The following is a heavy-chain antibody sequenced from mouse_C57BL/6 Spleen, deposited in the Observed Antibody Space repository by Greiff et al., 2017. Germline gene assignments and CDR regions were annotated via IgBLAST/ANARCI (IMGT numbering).Heavy chain of an antibody. V-gene: IGHV1-55*01. CDR3: ARAGSYYSIGDYYAMDD. CDR2: IYPGSGST. D-gene: IGHD2-5*01. CDR1: GYTFTSYW. Sequence: QVQLQQPGAELVKPGASVKMSCKASGYTFTSYWITWVKQRPGQGLEWIGDIYPGSGSTNYNEKFKSKATLTVDTSSSTAYMQLSSLTSEDYAVDYCARAGSYYSIGDYYAMDDWGQGTSVTVSS. J-gene: IGHJ4*01.